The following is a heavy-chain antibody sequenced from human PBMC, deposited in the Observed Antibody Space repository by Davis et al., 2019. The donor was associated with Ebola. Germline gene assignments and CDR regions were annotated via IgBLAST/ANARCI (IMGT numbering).Heavy chain of an antibody. CDR1: GGSISSDY. D-gene: IGHD3-3*01. CDR3: ARGKGFWSGLYYFDY. CDR2: IYYSGT. V-gene: IGHV4-59*01. Sequence: GSLRLSCTVFGGSISSDYWSWIRQPPGKGLEWIGYIYYSGTNYNSSLKSRVSISEDTSKNQFSLKLSSVTAADTAVYYCARGKGFWSGLYYFDYWGQGTLVTVSS. J-gene: IGHJ4*02.